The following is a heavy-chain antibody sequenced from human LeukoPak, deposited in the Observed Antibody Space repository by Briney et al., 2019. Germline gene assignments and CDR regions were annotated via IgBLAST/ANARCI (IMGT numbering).Heavy chain of an antibody. CDR3: ARTVKWFGIKGWFDP. D-gene: IGHD3-10*01. Sequence: SSETLSLTCTVSGGSISSGGYYWSWIRQPPGKGLEWIGYIYHSGSTYYNPSLKSRVTISVDRSKNQFSLKLSSVTAADTAVYYCARTVKWFGIKGWFDPWGQGTLVTVSS. CDR2: IYHSGST. CDR1: GGSISSGGYY. V-gene: IGHV4-30-2*01. J-gene: IGHJ5*02.